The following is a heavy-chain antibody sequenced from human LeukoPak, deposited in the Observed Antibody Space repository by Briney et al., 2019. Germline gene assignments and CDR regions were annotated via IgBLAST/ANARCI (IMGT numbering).Heavy chain of an antibody. CDR3: AQTGYSNGYWWFDP. J-gene: IGHJ5*02. CDR1: GGSISSGSYY. CDR2: IYTSGST. D-gene: IGHD5-18*01. V-gene: IGHV4-61*02. Sequence: SQTLSLTCTVSGGSISSGSYYWSWIRQPAGKGLEWIGRIYTSGSTNYNPSLKSRVTISVDTSKNQFSLKLSSVTAADTAVYYCAQTGYSNGYWWFDPWGQGTLVTVSS.